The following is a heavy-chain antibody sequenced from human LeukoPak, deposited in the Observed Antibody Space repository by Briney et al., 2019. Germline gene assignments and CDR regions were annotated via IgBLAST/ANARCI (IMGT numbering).Heavy chain of an antibody. V-gene: IGHV3-30*18. CDR1: GFTFSDYG. D-gene: IGHD5-18*01. Sequence: GGSLRLSCAASGFTFSDYGMHWVRQAPGKGLEWVAVTSYDGSNKYYADSVKGRFTISRDNSKNTLSLQMNSLRAEDTAVYYCAKEVDGYSYGYDYWGQGTLVTVSS. J-gene: IGHJ4*02. CDR3: AKEVDGYSYGYDY. CDR2: TSYDGSNK.